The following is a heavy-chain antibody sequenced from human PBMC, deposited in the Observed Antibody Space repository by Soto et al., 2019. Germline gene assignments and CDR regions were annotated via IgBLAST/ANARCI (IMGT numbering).Heavy chain of an antibody. D-gene: IGHD4-17*01. J-gene: IGHJ3*02. CDR3: AHVHYGDYVIAFDI. Sequence: QITLKESGPTLVKPTQTLTLTCTFSGFSLSTSGVGVGWIRQPPGKALEWLALIYWDDDKRYSPSLKSRLTTTKDTPKNQVVLTMTNMDPVDTAPYYCAHVHYGDYVIAFDILGQGTMVTVSS. V-gene: IGHV2-5*02. CDR1: GFSLSTSGVG. CDR2: IYWDDDK.